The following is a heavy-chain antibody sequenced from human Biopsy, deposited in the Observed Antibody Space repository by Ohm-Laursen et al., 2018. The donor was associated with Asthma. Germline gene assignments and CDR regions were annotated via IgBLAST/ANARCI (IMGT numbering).Heavy chain of an antibody. Sequence: SVKVSYKISGYSLTDLSMHWVRQAPGQGLEWMGGHDHEEGGTVSARRFQGRVTMTEDTSTDTAYMELSSLSSDDTAVYYCASDFPKDYVRYNFQFWGQGTLVTVSS. J-gene: IGHJ4*02. CDR1: GYSLTDLS. V-gene: IGHV1-24*01. D-gene: IGHD4-17*01. CDR3: ASDFPKDYVRYNFQF. CDR2: HDHEEGGT.